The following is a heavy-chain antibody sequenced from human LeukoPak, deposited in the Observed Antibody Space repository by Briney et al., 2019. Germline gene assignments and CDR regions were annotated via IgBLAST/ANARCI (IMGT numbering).Heavy chain of an antibody. J-gene: IGHJ4*02. CDR3: ARDGRWLQSSYLDY. CDR1: GFTFSSYG. Sequence: PGGSLRLSCAASGFTFSSYGMHWVRQAPGKGLEWVAVIWYDGSNKYYADSVKVRFTISRDNSKNTLYLQMNSLRAEDTAVYYCARDGRWLQSSYLDYWGQGALVTVSS. V-gene: IGHV3-33*01. D-gene: IGHD5-24*01. CDR2: IWYDGSNK.